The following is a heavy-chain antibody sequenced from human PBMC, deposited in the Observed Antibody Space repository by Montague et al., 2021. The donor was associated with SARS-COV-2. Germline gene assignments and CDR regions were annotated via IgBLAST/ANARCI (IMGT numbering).Heavy chain of an antibody. CDR1: GFTFSSYA. J-gene: IGHJ6*02. CDR2: IYSGCSST. V-gene: IGHV3-23*03. Sequence: SLSLSCAASGFTFSSYAMSLVRQAPGKGLEWVSVIYSGCSSTYYADSVKGRFTISRDNSKNTLYLQMNSLSAEDTAVYYCAKDLSGYDFWSGPTTHYYYYGMDVWGQGTTVTVSS. CDR3: AKDLSGYDFWSGPTTHYYYYGMDV. D-gene: IGHD3-3*01.